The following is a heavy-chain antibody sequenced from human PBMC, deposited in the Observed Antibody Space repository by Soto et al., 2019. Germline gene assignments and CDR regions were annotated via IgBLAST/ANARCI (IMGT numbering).Heavy chain of an antibody. J-gene: IGHJ3*02. D-gene: IGHD3-22*01. CDR1: GGTFSSYA. Sequence: ASVKVSFKASGGTFSSYAISWVRQAPGQGLEWMGGIIPIFGTANYAQKFQGRVTITADESTSTAYMELSSLRSEDTAVYYCARDLSVIYYDSSGLDAFDIWGQGTMVTVSS. V-gene: IGHV1-69*13. CDR2: IIPIFGTA. CDR3: ARDLSVIYYDSSGLDAFDI.